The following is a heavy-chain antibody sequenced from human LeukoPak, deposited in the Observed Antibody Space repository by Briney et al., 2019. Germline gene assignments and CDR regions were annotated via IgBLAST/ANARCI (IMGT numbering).Heavy chain of an antibody. J-gene: IGHJ4*02. V-gene: IGHV4-4*07. CDR1: GGSISNYY. D-gene: IGHD6-6*01. CDR2: IYTSGST. Sequence: SETLSLTCTVSGGSISNYYWSWIRQPAGKGLEWIGRIYTSGSTNYNPSLKSRVTISIDKSKNQFSLKLTSVTAGDTAVYYCARLKQLDIDYWGQGTLVTVSS. CDR3: ARLKQLDIDY.